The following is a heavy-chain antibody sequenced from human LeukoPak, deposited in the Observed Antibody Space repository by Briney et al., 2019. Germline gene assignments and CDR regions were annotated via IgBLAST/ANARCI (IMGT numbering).Heavy chain of an antibody. V-gene: IGHV3-7*01. Sequence: PGGSLRLSCAASGFSFISYWMSWVRQAPGKGLEWVANIKQGGSAKNYVDSVKGRFTISRDNAKNSLYLQLNSLRAEDTAVYYCAGCAGNSCYFDYWGQGTLVIVS. CDR2: IKQGGSAK. CDR3: AGCAGNSCYFDY. CDR1: GFSFISYW. D-gene: IGHD1-1*01. J-gene: IGHJ4*02.